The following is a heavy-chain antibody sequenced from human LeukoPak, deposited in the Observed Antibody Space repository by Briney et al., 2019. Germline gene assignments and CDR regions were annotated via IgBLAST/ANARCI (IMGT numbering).Heavy chain of an antibody. CDR3: ARRAAAGPEFDY. CDR2: IIPIFGTA. J-gene: IGHJ4*02. Sequence: ASVTVSCTASGGTFSSYAISWVRQAPGQGLEWMGGIIPIFGTANYAQKFQGRVTITADKSTSTAYMELSSLRSEDTAVYYCARRAAAGPEFDYWGQGTLVTVSS. D-gene: IGHD6-13*01. V-gene: IGHV1-69*06. CDR1: GGTFSSYA.